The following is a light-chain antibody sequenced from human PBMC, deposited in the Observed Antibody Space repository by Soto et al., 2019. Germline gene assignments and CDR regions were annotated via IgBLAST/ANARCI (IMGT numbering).Light chain of an antibody. J-gene: IGLJ3*02. Sequence: QSMLTQPPSVSAAPGQKVTISCSGSSSNIGNNYVSWYQQLPGTAPKLLIYENNKRPSGIPDRFSGTKSGTSATLGITGLQTGDEAEYYCGTWDRSLSAGGVFGGGTKLTVL. V-gene: IGLV1-51*02. CDR2: ENN. CDR3: GTWDRSLSAGGV. CDR1: SSNIGNNY.